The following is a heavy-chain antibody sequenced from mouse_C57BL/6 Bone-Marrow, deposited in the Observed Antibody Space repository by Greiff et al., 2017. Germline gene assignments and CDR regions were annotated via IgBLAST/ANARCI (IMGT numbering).Heavy chain of an antibody. Sequence: EVNLVESGGGLVKPGGSLKLSCAASGFTFSSYAMSWVRQTPEQRLEWVATISDGGSYTYYPDNVKGRFTISRDNAKNNLYLQMSHLKSEDTTMDYCARDLLCYSGCDYWGQGTTLTVSS. CDR3: ARDLLCYSGCDY. D-gene: IGHD1-1*01. V-gene: IGHV5-4*01. CDR1: GFTFSSYA. J-gene: IGHJ2*01. CDR2: ISDGGSYT.